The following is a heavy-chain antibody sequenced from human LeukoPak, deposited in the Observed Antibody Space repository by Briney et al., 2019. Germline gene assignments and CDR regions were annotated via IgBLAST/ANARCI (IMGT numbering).Heavy chain of an antibody. CDR2: IYTSGST. V-gene: IGHV4-4*07. D-gene: IGHD3-3*01. Sequence: PSETLSLTCTVSGGSISSYYWSWIRQPAGKGLEWIGRIYTSGSTSYNPSLKSRVTMSVDTSKNQFSLKLSSVTAADTAVYYCARDHLAAAGLEWLLSWFDPWGQGTLVTVSS. J-gene: IGHJ5*02. CDR1: GGSISSYY. CDR3: ARDHLAAAGLEWLLSWFDP.